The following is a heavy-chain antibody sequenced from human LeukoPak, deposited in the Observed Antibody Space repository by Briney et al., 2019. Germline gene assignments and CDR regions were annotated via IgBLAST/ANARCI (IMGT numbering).Heavy chain of an antibody. CDR1: GGSISSGGYF. CDR2: IYYSGST. J-gene: IGHJ4*02. Sequence: SETLSLTCTVSGGSISSGGYFWSWIRQHPEKGLEWIGYIYYSGSTNYNPSLKSRVTISVDTSKNQFSLKLSSVTAADTAVYYCARRAVTMVRGVIIWDYFDYWGQGTLVTVSS. V-gene: IGHV4-61*08. D-gene: IGHD3-10*01. CDR3: ARRAVTMVRGVIIWDYFDY.